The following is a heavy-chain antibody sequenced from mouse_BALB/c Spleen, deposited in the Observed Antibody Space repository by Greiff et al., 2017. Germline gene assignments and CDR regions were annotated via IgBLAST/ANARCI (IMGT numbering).Heavy chain of an antibody. J-gene: IGHJ1*01. CDR1: GYTFTSYW. V-gene: IGHV1-69*02. D-gene: IGHD2-3*01. Sequence: QVQLQQPGAELVRPGASVKLSCKASGYTFTSYWINWVKQRPGQGLEWIGNIYPSDSYTNYNQKFKDKATLTVDKSSSTAYMQLSSPTSEDSAVYYCTREGDGYSRYFDVWGAGTTVTVSS. CDR2: IYPSDSYT. CDR3: TREGDGYSRYFDV.